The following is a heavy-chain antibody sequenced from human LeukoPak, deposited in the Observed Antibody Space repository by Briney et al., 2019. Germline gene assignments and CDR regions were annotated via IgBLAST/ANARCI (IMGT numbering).Heavy chain of an antibody. CDR1: GFTFSGSA. Sequence: GESLRLSCAASGFTFSGSAMHWVRQASGKGLEWVGRIRSKSNSYATAYAASVKGRFTISRDDSKNTAYLQMNSLKTEDTAVYYCTTMVYYYDSSGYYPFDYWGQGTLVTVSS. CDR2: IRSKSNSYAT. V-gene: IGHV3-73*01. CDR3: TTMVYYYDSSGYYPFDY. D-gene: IGHD3-22*01. J-gene: IGHJ4*02.